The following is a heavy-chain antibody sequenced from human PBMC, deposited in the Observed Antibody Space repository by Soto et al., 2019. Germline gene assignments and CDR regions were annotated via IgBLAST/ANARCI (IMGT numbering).Heavy chain of an antibody. D-gene: IGHD6-13*01. J-gene: IGHJ4*02. CDR3: AKDPVDSSSWRDYFDY. Sequence: GGSLRLSCAASGFTFSSYAISWVRQAPGKGLEWVSAISVSGGSTYYADSVKGRFTISRDNSKNTLYLQMNSLRAEDTAVYYCAKDPVDSSSWRDYFDYWGQGTLVTVSS. CDR2: ISVSGGST. V-gene: IGHV3-23*01. CDR1: GFTFSSYA.